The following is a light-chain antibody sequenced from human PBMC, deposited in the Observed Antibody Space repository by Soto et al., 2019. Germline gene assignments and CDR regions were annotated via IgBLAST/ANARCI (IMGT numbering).Light chain of an antibody. CDR1: QGVTTN. CDR2: AVS. J-gene: IGKJ5*01. Sequence: EIVITQSPATLFVSPGDRAILSCRAGQGVTTNFACYQQKSGQSARLLIYAVSHRATGVTASCSGTGSETDFTLSIMGFQSEDSAVYLCQQYNNWPFSFGQGTRLEIK. CDR3: QQYNNWPFS. V-gene: IGKV3-15*01.